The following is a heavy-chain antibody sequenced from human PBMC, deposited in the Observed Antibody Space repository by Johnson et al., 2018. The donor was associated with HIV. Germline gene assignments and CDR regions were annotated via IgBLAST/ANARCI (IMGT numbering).Heavy chain of an antibody. J-gene: IGHJ3*02. V-gene: IGHV3-11*04. CDR1: EFTFTNYA. CDR2: ISSSGSTI. CDR3: ARTPSLPGAFDI. Sequence: QVQLVESGGDLVQPGGSLRLSCAASEFTFTNYAMSWVRQAPGEGLEWVSYISSSGSTIYYADSVKGRFTISRDNAKNSLYLQMNSLRAEDTAVYYCARTPSLPGAFDIWGQGTMVTVSS.